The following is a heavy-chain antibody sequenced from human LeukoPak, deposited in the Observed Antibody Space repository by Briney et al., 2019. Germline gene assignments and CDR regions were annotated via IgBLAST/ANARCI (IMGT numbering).Heavy chain of an antibody. J-gene: IGHJ2*01. CDR1: GGSFSGYY. CDR2: INHSGST. CDR3: ARAPRNWYFDL. Sequence: SETLSLTCAVYGGSFSGYYWSWIRQPPGKGLEWIGEINHSGSTNYNPSLKSRVTISVDTSKNQFSLKLSSVTAADTAVYYCARAPRNWYFDLWGRGTLVTVSS. V-gene: IGHV4-34*01.